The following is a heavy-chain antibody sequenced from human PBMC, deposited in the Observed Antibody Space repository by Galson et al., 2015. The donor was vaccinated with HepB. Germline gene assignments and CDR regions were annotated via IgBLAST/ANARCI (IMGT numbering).Heavy chain of an antibody. D-gene: IGHD1-26*01. V-gene: IGHV1-69*04. CDR2: IIPMLGIA. Sequence: SVKVSCKASGGTFSTYSITWVRQAPGQGLEWMGRIIPMLGIANYAQKFQGRVTITADKSTSTAYMEVSSLRSEDTAVYYCARDKVGATPEERSFDYWGQGTLVTVSS. CDR3: ARDKVGATPEERSFDY. CDR1: GGTFSTYS. J-gene: IGHJ4*02.